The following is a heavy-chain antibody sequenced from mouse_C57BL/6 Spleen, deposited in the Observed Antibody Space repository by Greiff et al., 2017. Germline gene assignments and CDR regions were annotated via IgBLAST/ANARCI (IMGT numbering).Heavy chain of an antibody. J-gene: IGHJ2*01. V-gene: IGHV1-85*01. CDR3: ARFPLYEYDEEGGFDY. Sequence: QVQLKQSGPELVKPGASVKLSCKASGYTFTSYDINWVKQRPGQGLEWIGWIYPRDGSTKYNEKFKGKATLTVDTSSSTAYMELHSLTSEDSAVYFCARFPLYEYDEEGGFDYWGQGTTLTVSS. CDR1: GYTFTSYD. D-gene: IGHD2-4*01. CDR2: IYPRDGST.